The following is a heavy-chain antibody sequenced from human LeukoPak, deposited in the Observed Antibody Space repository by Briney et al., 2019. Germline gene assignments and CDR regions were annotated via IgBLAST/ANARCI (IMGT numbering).Heavy chain of an antibody. D-gene: IGHD2/OR15-2a*01. V-gene: IGHV3-48*01. Sequence: QHWGSLRLSCVASGFTFSSYAMHWVRQAPGKGLEWVSYISSSSTIYYADSVKGRFTISRDNAKNSLYLQMNSLRTDDTAMYYCARGNTLEVWGQGTTVIVSS. CDR3: ARGNTLEV. CDR1: GFTFSSYA. CDR2: ISSSSTI. J-gene: IGHJ6*02.